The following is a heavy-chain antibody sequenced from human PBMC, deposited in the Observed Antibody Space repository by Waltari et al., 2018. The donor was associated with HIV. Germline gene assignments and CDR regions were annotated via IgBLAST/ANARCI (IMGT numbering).Heavy chain of an antibody. D-gene: IGHD5-18*01. V-gene: IGHV3-33*01. J-gene: IGHJ4*02. CDR1: GFTFSSYG. CDR2: IWYDGSNK. Sequence: QVQLVESGGGVVQPGRSLRLSCAASGFTFSSYGLQGVRQAPGKGLEWVAVIWYDGSNKYYADSVKGRFTISRDNSKNTLYVQMNSLRAEDTAVYYCAREKVDTTMAVGYYFDYWGQGTLVTVSS. CDR3: AREKVDTTMAVGYYFDY.